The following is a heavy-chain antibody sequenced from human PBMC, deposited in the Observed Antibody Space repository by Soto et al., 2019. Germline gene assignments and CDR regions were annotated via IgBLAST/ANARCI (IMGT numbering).Heavy chain of an antibody. J-gene: IGHJ6*02. V-gene: IGHV3-23*01. D-gene: IGHD6-19*01. CDR3: ARDRIAVAGNGADDYYYYGMDV. Sequence: GSLRLSCAASGFTFSSYAMSWVRQAPGKGLEWVSAISGSGGSTYYADSVKGRFTISRDNSKNTLYLQMNSLRAEDTAVYYCARDRIAVAGNGADDYYYYGMDVWGQGTTVTVSS. CDR1: GFTFSSYA. CDR2: ISGSGGST.